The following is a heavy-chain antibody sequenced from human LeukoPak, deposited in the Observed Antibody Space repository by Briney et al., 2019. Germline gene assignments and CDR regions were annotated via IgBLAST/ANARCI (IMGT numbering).Heavy chain of an antibody. V-gene: IGHV3-20*04. CDR3: ARVHCSSTSCPGDY. CDR1: GFTFDDYG. CDR2: INWNGGST. Sequence: GGSLRLSCAASGFTFDDYGMSWVRHAPGKGREWVSGINWNGGSTGYADSVKGRFTISRDNAKNSLYLQMNSLRAEDTALYYCARVHCSSTSCPGDYWGQGTLVTVSS. D-gene: IGHD2-2*01. J-gene: IGHJ4*02.